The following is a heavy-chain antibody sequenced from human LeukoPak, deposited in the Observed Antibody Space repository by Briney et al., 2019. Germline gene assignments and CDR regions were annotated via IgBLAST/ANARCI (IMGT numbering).Heavy chain of an antibody. V-gene: IGHV3-30*02. CDR2: IRYDGSNE. CDR3: AKGGRAFYDFWSGLDAFDI. Sequence: GGSLRLSCAASGFTFSSYGMHWIRQAPAKGLEWVAFIRYDGSNEYYADSVKGRFTISRDNSNSTLYLQMNSLRAEDTAVYYCAKGGRAFYDFWSGLDAFDIWGQGTTVAVSS. CDR1: GFTFSSYG. D-gene: IGHD3-3*01. J-gene: IGHJ3*02.